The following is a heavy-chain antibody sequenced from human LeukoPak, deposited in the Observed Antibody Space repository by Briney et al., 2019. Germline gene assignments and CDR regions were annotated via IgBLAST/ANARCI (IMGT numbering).Heavy chain of an antibody. CDR1: GGSFSGYY. CDR2: INHSGST. J-gene: IGHJ4*02. D-gene: IGHD6-19*01. CDR3: ARRRQEWAGTRTTKARGYFDY. V-gene: IGHV4-34*01. Sequence: KASETLSLTCAVYGGSFSGYYWSWIRQPPGKGLEWIGEINHSGSTNYNPSLKSRVTISVDTSKNQFSLKLSSVTAADTAVYYCARRRQEWAGTRTTKARGYFDYWGQGTLVTVSS.